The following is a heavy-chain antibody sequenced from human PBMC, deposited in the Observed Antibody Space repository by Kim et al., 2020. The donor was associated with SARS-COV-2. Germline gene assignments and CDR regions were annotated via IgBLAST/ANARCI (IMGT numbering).Heavy chain of an antibody. J-gene: IGHJ4*02. CDR1: GFTFSDYG. D-gene: IGHD7-27*01. Sequence: WGSLRLSCVAAGFTFSDYGLNWGRQCRGKGLRCVSRIKTDGSITNEADSVRGRFTISRQNAKNTLHLQLNSLRGEDTAVYFCAASLTGAYENWGQETLVTVSA. V-gene: IGHV3-74*01. CDR3: AASLTGAYEN. CDR2: IKTDGSIT.